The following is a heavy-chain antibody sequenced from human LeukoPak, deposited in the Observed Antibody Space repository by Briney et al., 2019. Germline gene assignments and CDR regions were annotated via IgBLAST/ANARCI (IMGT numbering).Heavy chain of an antibody. J-gene: IGHJ4*02. CDR3: AREGSSTAHFDY. Sequence: PSETLSLTCTVSGGSISSSSFYWTWIRQPPGKGLEWIGEINHSGSTKYNPSLKSRVTLSVDTSKNQFSLKVSSVTAADTAVYYCAREGSSTAHFDYWGQGTLVTVSS. CDR1: GGSISSSSFY. V-gene: IGHV4-39*07. D-gene: IGHD4-11*01. CDR2: INHSGST.